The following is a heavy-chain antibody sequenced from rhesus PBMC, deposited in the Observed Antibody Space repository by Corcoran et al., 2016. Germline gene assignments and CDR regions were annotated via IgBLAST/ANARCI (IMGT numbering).Heavy chain of an antibody. CDR3: ARASSGWSDDAFDF. Sequence: QVQLVQSGAEVKKPGASVKVSCKASGFTFGSYAINWVRQAPGQGLEWMGVIIPLFGIKNYAEKFRGRVTINADTSTSTAYMELSSLRSEDTAVYYCARASSGWSDDAFDFWGQGLRVTVSS. J-gene: IGHJ3*01. D-gene: IGHD6S26*01. V-gene: IGHV1-198*02. CDR2: IIPLFGIK. CDR1: GFTFGSYA.